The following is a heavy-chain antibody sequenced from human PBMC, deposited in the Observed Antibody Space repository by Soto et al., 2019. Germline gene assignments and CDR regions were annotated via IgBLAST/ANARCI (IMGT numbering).Heavy chain of an antibody. Sequence: SETLSLTCTVSGGSISSGGYYWSWIRQHPGKGLEWIGYIYYSGSTYYNPSLKSRVTISVDTSKNQFSLKLSSVTAADTAVYYCARGTYLYYFDYWGQGTLVTVSS. CDR1: GGSISSGGYY. CDR3: ARGTYLYYFDY. V-gene: IGHV4-31*03. D-gene: IGHD2-8*01. CDR2: IYYSGST. J-gene: IGHJ4*02.